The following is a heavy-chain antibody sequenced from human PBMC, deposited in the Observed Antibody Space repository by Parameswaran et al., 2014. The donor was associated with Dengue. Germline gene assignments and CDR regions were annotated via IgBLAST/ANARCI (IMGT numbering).Heavy chain of an antibody. V-gene: IGHV1-18*01. J-gene: IGHJ6*02. CDR3: ARGGELVPAAIVMDV. CDR1: GYTFTRNG. D-gene: IGHD2-2*01. Sequence: PGASVKVSCKASGYTFTRNGISWVRQAPGQGLEWMGWISAYNGNTNYAQKLQGRVTMTTDTSTSTAYMELRSLRSDDTAVYYCARGGELVPAAIVMDVWGQGTTVTVSS. CDR2: ISAYNGNT.